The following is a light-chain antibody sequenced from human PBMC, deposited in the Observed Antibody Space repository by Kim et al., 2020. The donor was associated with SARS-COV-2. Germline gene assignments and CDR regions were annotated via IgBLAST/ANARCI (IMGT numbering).Light chain of an antibody. CDR1: SLRKYY. J-gene: IGLJ2*01. V-gene: IGLV3-19*01. CDR3: TSRDSRGKVV. Sequence: SSELTQEPAVSVALGQTVRITCQGDSLRKYYTTWYQQKARQAPVLVFYAKDKRPSGVPDRFSGSTSGNTASLTITGAQAADEADYYCTSRDSRGKVVFGGGTKVTVL. CDR2: AKD.